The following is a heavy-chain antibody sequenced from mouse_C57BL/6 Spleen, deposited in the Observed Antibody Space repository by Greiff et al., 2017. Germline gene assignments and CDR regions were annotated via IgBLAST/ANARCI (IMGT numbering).Heavy chain of an antibody. CDR3: ARWDYGSSFDV. CDR2: IDPEAGET. J-gene: IGHJ1*03. CDR1: GFNIKDYY. V-gene: IGHV14-2*01. Sequence: VQLQQSGAALVKPGASVKLSCTASGFNIKDYYMHWVKQRTEQGLEWIGRIDPEAGETKYAPKFQGKATITADTSSNTAYLQLSSLTSEDTAVYYCARWDYGSSFDVWGTGTTVTVSS. D-gene: IGHD1-1*01.